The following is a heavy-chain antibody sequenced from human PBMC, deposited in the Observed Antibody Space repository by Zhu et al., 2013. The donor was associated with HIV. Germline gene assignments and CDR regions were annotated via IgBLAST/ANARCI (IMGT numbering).Heavy chain of an antibody. CDR3: ARGGLLRYFDWFQRGRLNWFDP. CDR1: GYTFTGYY. CDR2: INPNSGGT. Sequence: QVQLVQSGAEVKKPGASVKVSCKASGYTFTGYYMHWVRQAPGQGLEWMGWINPNSGGTNYAQKFQGWVTMTRDTSISTAYMELSRLRSDDTAVYYCARGGLLRYFDWFQRGRLNWFDPWGQGTLVTVSS. J-gene: IGHJ5*02. V-gene: IGHV1-2*04. D-gene: IGHD3-9*01.